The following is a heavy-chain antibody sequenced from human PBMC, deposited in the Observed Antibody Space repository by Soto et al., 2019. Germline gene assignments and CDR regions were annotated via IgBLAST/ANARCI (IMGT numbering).Heavy chain of an antibody. V-gene: IGHV3-30*03. CDR3: VAEYYYDSSGYPD. Sequence: GGSLRLSCAASGFTFSIYGMHWVRQAPGKGLEWVAVISYDGSNKYYADSVKGRFTISRDNSKNTLYLQMNSLRAEDTAVYYCVAEYYYDSSGYPDWGQGTLVTVSS. J-gene: IGHJ4*02. CDR2: ISYDGSNK. CDR1: GFTFSIYG. D-gene: IGHD3-22*01.